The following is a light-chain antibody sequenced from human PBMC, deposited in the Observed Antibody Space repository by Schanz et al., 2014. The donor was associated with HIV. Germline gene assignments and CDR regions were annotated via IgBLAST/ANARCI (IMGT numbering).Light chain of an antibody. CDR1: SSDVGAYNY. J-gene: IGLJ2*01. Sequence: QSVLTQPASVSGSPGQSITISCTGTSSDVGAYNYVSWYQQHPGKAPKLMIYDVTNRPSGVSNRFSGSKSGNTASLTVSGLQAEDEADYYCTSYAGRNGLVFGGGTKLTVL. CDR2: DVT. V-gene: IGLV2-14*03. CDR3: TSYAGRNGLV.